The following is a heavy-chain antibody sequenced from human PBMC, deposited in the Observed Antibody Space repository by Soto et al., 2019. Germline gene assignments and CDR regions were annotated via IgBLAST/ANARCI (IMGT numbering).Heavy chain of an antibody. V-gene: IGHV4-34*01. CDR3: ARGTTVTIHYYYYYMDV. Sequence: SETLSLTCAVYGGSFSGYYWSWIRQPPGKGLEWIGEINHSGSTNYNPSLKSRVTISVDTSKNQFSLKLSSVTAADTAVYYCARGTTVTIHYYYYYMDVWGKGTTVTVSS. D-gene: IGHD4-4*01. J-gene: IGHJ6*03. CDR2: INHSGST. CDR1: GGSFSGYY.